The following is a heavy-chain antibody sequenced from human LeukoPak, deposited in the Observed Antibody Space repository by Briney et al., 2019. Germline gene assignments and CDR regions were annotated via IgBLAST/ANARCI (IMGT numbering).Heavy chain of an antibody. D-gene: IGHD2-15*01. Sequence: PGGSLRLSCAASGFTFSSYSMNWVRQAPGKGLEWVSSISGGSTYIYYADSVKGRFTISRDNAKNSLYLQMNSLRAEDTAVYYCARDRGDCSGGSCYSWRHYYGMDVWGQGTTVTVSS. J-gene: IGHJ6*02. CDR1: GFTFSSYS. CDR3: ARDRGDCSGGSCYSWRHYYGMDV. CDR2: ISGGSTYI. V-gene: IGHV3-21*01.